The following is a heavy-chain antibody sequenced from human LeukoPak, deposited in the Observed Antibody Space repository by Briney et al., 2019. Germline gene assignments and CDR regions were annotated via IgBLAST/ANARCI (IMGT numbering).Heavy chain of an antibody. D-gene: IGHD6-6*01. Sequence: SETLSLTCTVSGGSISSYYWSWIRQPPGKGLEWIGYIYYSGSTNYNPSLKSRVTISADTSKNQFSLKLSSVTAADTAVYYCARDGGIAARSLDYWGQGTLVTVSS. J-gene: IGHJ4*02. V-gene: IGHV4-59*01. CDR1: GGSISSYY. CDR2: IYYSGST. CDR3: ARDGGIAARSLDY.